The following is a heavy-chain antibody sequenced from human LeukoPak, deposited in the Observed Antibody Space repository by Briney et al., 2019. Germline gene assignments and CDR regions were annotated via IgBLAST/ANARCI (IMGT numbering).Heavy chain of an antibody. CDR3: ARVGSYDFWSGYHEIDY. D-gene: IGHD3-3*01. CDR2: IYYSGST. Sequence: SETLSLTCTVSGGSISSGDYYWSWIRQPPGKGLEWIGYIYYSGSTYYNPSLKSRVTISVDTSKNQFSLKLSSVTAADTAVYYCARVGSYDFWSGYHEIDYWGQGTLVTVSS. V-gene: IGHV4-30-4*08. J-gene: IGHJ4*02. CDR1: GGSISSGDYY.